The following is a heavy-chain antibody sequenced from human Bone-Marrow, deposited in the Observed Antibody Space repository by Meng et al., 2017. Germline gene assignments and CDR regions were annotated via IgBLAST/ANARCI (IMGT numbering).Heavy chain of an antibody. V-gene: IGHV3-53*04. CDR1: GFTVSSNY. J-gene: IGHJ4*02. CDR2: IYSGGST. CDR3: ARGLVDTATIYYFDY. D-gene: IGHD5-18*01. Sequence: GGSLRPSCAASGFTVSSNYTSWVRQAPGKGLEWVSVIYSGGSTYYADSVKGRFTISRHNSKNTLYLQMNSLRAEDTAVYYFARGLVDTATIYYFDYWGQGTLVTVSS.